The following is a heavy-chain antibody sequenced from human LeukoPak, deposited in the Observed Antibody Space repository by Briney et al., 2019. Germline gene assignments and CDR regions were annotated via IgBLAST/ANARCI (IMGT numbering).Heavy chain of an antibody. CDR3: ARDWAGSSHTVTDH. Sequence: GASVKVSCKACGYTFTNDGISWLRQAPGQGLECVGWIGADNGDTNYAQKLQDRVTMTTDTSTTTAYMELRSLRSDDTAIYYCARDWAGSSHTVTDHWGQGTLLTASS. D-gene: IGHD6-19*01. CDR1: GYTFTNDG. V-gene: IGHV1-18*01. J-gene: IGHJ4*02. CDR2: IGADNGDT.